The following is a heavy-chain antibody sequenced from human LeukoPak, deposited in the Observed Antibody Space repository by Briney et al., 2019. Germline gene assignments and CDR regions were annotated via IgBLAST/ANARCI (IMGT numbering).Heavy chain of an antibody. V-gene: IGHV4-34*01. J-gene: IGHJ4*02. Sequence: SETLSLTCAVYGGSFSGYYWSWIRQPPGRGLEWIGEINHSGSTNYNPSLKSRVTISVDTSKNQFSLKLRSVTAADTAVYYCARGWAGRPGYFDYWGQGTLVTVSS. CDR1: GGSFSGYY. CDR2: INHSGST. D-gene: IGHD1-26*01. CDR3: ARGWAGRPGYFDY.